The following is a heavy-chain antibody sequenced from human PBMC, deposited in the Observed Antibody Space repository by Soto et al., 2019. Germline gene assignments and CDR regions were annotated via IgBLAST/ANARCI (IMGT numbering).Heavy chain of an antibody. Sequence: GGSLRLSCAASGFTFDDYAMHWVRQAPGKGLEWVSGISWNSGSIGYADSVKGRFTISRDNAKNPLYLQMNSLRAEDTALYYCAKDIGSNFAVPGPHWGQGTLVTVSS. CDR3: AKDIGSNFAVPGPH. D-gene: IGHD6-19*01. CDR2: ISWNSGSI. J-gene: IGHJ4*02. V-gene: IGHV3-9*01. CDR1: GFTFDDYA.